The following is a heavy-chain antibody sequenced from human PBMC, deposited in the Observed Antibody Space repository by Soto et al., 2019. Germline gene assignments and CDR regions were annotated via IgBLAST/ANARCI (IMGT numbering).Heavy chain of an antibody. CDR2: IKHDGSEK. J-gene: IGHJ4*02. V-gene: IGHV3-7*01. CDR1: GFTFSSYW. CDR3: VRDRSGSYLEGFDY. D-gene: IGHD1-26*01. Sequence: PGGSLRLSCAASGFTFSSYWMTWVRQAPGKGLEWVANIKHDGSEKYYVDSVKGRFTISRDNARNSVFLEMKSLRAKDTAVYSCVRDRSGSYLEGFDYWGQGTLVTVSS.